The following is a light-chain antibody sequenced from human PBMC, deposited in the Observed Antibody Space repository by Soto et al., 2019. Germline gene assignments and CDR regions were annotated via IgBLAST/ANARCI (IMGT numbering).Light chain of an antibody. V-gene: IGKV1-6*01. Sequence: AIQMTQSPSSLSASVGDRVTITCRASQGIRNDLGWYQQKPGKAPKLLIYASSSLQSGVPSRFSDSGSGTDFTLTISSLQPEDFATYYCLQDYNYPRTFGQGTKLEIK. CDR1: QGIRND. J-gene: IGKJ2*01. CDR3: LQDYNYPRT. CDR2: ASS.